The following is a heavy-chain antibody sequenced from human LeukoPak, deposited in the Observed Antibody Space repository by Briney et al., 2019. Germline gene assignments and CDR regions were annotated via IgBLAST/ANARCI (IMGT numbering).Heavy chain of an antibody. D-gene: IGHD2-21*01. CDR3: ARGAQVDGDQPPHFDY. CDR1: GGSFSGYY. CDR2: INHSGST. V-gene: IGHV4-34*01. J-gene: IGHJ4*02. Sequence: SETLSLTCAVYGGSFSGYYWSWICQPPGKGLEWIGEINHSGSTNYNPSLKSRVTISVDTSKNQFSLKLSSVTAADTAVYYCARGAQVDGDQPPHFDYWGQGTLVTVSS.